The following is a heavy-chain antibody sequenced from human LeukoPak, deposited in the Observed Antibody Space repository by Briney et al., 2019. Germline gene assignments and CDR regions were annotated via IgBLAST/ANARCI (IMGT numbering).Heavy chain of an antibody. CDR2: IYYSGST. V-gene: IGHV4-39*07. Sequence: SETLSLTCTVSGGSIGSSSYYWGWIRQPPGKGLEWIGSIYYSGSTYYNPSLKSRVTISVDTSKNQFSLKLSSVTAADTAVYYCARDEYGSGSQGAFDIWGQGTMVTVSS. D-gene: IGHD3-10*01. J-gene: IGHJ3*02. CDR3: ARDEYGSGSQGAFDI. CDR1: GGSIGSSSYY.